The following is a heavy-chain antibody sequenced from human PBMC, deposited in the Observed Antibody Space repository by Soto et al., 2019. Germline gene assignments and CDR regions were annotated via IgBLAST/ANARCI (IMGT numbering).Heavy chain of an antibody. CDR2: IIPIFGTA. D-gene: IGHD3-22*01. V-gene: IGHV1-69*13. CDR3: ARNRVYHYDSSGYSWAHWFDP. J-gene: IGHJ5*02. CDR1: GGTFSSYA. Sequence: GASVKVSCKASGGTFSSYAISWVRQAPGQGLEWMGGIIPIFGTANYAQKFQGRVTITADESTSTAYMELSSLRSEDTAVYYCARNRVYHYDSSGYSWAHWFDPWGQGTLVTVSS.